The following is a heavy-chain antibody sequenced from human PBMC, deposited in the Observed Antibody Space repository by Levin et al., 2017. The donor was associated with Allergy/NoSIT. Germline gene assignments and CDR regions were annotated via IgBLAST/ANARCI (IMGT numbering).Heavy chain of an antibody. Sequence: GGSLRLSCAASGFTFSNAWMSWVRQAPGKGLEWVGRIKSKTDGGTTDYAAPVKGRFTISRDDSKNTLYLQMNSLKTEDTAVYYCTTDVEIVATITVAFFDYWGQGTLVTVSS. V-gene: IGHV3-15*01. CDR2: IKSKTDGGTT. CDR3: TTDVEIVATITVAFFDY. D-gene: IGHD5-12*01. CDR1: GFTFSNAW. J-gene: IGHJ4*02.